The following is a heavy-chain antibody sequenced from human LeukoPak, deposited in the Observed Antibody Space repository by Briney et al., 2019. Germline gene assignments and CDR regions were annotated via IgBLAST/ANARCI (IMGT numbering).Heavy chain of an antibody. J-gene: IGHJ3*02. D-gene: IGHD6-13*01. CDR3: ARDSRASGIDAFDI. CDR2: IYSGGST. CDR1: GFTVSSNY. Sequence: GGSLRLSCAASGFTVSSNYMSWVRQAPGKGLEWVSVIYSGGSTYYADYVKGRFTISRDNSKNTLYLQMNSLRAEDTAVYYCARDSRASGIDAFDIWGQGTMVTVSS. V-gene: IGHV3-66*01.